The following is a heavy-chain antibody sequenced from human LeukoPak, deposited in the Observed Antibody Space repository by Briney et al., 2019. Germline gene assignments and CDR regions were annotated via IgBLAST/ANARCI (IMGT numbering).Heavy chain of an antibody. CDR1: GGSISSGPYY. J-gene: IGHJ4*02. Sequence: SQTLSLTCTVSGGSISSGPYYWSWIRQPAGKGLEWIGRIYTSGSTNYNPSLKSRVTISVDTSKNQFSLKLSSVTAADTAVYYCARVSLKIGSGEIFDYWGQGTLVTVSS. CDR2: IYTSGST. D-gene: IGHD3-10*01. V-gene: IGHV4-61*02. CDR3: ARVSLKIGSGEIFDY.